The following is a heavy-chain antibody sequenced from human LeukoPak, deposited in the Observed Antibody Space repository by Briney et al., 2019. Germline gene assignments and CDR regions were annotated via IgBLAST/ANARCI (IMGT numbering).Heavy chain of an antibody. Sequence: PGGSLRLSCAASGFTLRSYTMNWVRQAPGKGLEWVSSISSSSSYIYYADSVKGRFTISRDNAKNSLYLQMNSLRAEDTAVYYCARDVRVGAISDAFDIWGQGTMVTVSS. J-gene: IGHJ3*02. CDR1: GFTLRSYT. V-gene: IGHV3-21*01. CDR2: ISSSSSYI. D-gene: IGHD1-26*01. CDR3: ARDVRVGAISDAFDI.